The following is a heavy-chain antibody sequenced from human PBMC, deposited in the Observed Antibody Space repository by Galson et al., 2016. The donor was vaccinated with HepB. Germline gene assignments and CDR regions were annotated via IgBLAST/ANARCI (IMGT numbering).Heavy chain of an antibody. Sequence: TLSLTCAVSGDSISSGDYSWTWIRKPPGTGLEWIGHISHTGNAYYSPSLKSRVPMSVDRPKNHFSLHLASVTAADTAVYYCARGPRLLRAYGDLISYFDYWGQGILVAVSS. J-gene: IGHJ4*02. V-gene: IGHV4-30-2*01. CDR2: ISHTGNA. D-gene: IGHD3-10*01. CDR1: GDSISSGDYS. CDR3: ARGPRLLRAYGDLISYFDY.